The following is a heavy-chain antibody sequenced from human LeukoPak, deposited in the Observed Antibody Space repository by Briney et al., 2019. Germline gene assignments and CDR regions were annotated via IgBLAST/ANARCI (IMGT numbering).Heavy chain of an antibody. J-gene: IGHJ6*03. D-gene: IGHD2-2*01. CDR1: GFTFSNYV. CDR3: AKGSIPAAITYYMDV. V-gene: IGHV3-30*02. Sequence: GGSLRLSCAASGFTFSNYVMHWVRQAPGKGLEWVAFIQYDGSNKYYADSVKGRFTISRDNSKNTLYLQMNSLRTEDTAVYFCAKGSIPAAITYYMDVWGKGTTVTVSS. CDR2: IQYDGSNK.